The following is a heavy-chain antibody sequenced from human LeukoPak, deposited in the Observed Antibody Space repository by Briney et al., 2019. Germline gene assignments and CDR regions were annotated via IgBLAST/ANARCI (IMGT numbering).Heavy chain of an antibody. CDR2: IIPIFGTA. J-gene: IGHJ4*02. Sequence: SVKVSCKASGGTFSSYAISWVRQAPGQGLEWMGGIIPIFGTANYAQKFQGRVTITADESTSTAYMELSSLRSEDTAVYYCAKGGLSDVGSGWYKWGQGTLVTVSS. V-gene: IGHV1-69*13. CDR3: AKGGLSDVGSGWYK. CDR1: GGTFSSYA. D-gene: IGHD6-19*01.